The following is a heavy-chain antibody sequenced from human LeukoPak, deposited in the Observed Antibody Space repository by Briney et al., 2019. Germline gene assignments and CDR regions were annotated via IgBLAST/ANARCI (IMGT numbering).Heavy chain of an antibody. CDR1: GFTFSSYG. Sequence: GGSLRLSCAASGFTFSSYGMSWVRQAPGKGLEWVSAISGSGGSTYYADSVKGRFTISRDNSKNTLFLQMNSLRAEDTAVYYCAKASRRHCGSTVCYTLDSWGQGSLVTVSS. CDR2: ISGSGGST. J-gene: IGHJ4*02. V-gene: IGHV3-23*01. D-gene: IGHD2-2*02. CDR3: AKASRRHCGSTVCYTLDS.